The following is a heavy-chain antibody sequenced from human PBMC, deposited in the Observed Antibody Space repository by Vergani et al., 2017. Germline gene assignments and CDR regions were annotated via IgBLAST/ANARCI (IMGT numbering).Heavy chain of an antibody. V-gene: IGHV4-59*01. CDR1: GGSISSYY. CDR2: IYYSGST. Sequence: QVQLQESGPGLVKPSETLSLTCTVSGGSISSYYWSWIRQPPGKGLEWIGYIYYSGSTNYNPSLKSRVTISVDTSKNQFSLKLSSVTAADTAVYYCARRYCSSTSCRFDYWGQGTLVTVSS. J-gene: IGHJ4*02. D-gene: IGHD2-2*01. CDR3: ARRYCSSTSCRFDY.